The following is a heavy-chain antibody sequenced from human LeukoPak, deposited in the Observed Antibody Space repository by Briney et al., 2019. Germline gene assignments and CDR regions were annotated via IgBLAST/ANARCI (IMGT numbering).Heavy chain of an antibody. CDR3: ARGDFGDFDDKSHDF. V-gene: IGHV3-11*01. D-gene: IGHD4-17*01. J-gene: IGHJ4*02. Sequence: GGSLRLSRAASGFAFSDYYMSWIRQTPGKGLEWISYIGSGGSTISYADSVKGRFTISRDNTNNSLHLHMSSLTVEDTAVYYCARGDFGDFDDKSHDFWGQGTLVTVSS. CDR2: IGSGGSTI. CDR1: GFAFSDYY.